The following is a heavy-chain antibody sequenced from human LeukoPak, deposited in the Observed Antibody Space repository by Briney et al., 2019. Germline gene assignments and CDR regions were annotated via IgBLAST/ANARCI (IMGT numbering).Heavy chain of an antibody. V-gene: IGHV3-21*01. J-gene: IGHJ5*02. CDR3: ASLCTSTSCYWDWFDP. D-gene: IGHD2-2*01. CDR2: LSSSSSYI. CDR1: GFTLSSYS. Sequence: KPGGSLRLSCAASGFTLSSYSMNWVRQAPGKGLEWVSSLSSSSSYIYYADSVKGRFTISRDNAKNSLYLQMNSLRAEDTAVYYCASLCTSTSCYWDWFDPWGQGTLVTVSS.